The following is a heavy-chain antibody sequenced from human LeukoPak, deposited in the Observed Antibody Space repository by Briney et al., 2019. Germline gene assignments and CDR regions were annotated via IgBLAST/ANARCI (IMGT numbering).Heavy chain of an antibody. CDR1: GGSISSSSYY. CDR3: ARVGTGDGHFDL. J-gene: IGHJ2*01. V-gene: IGHV4-39*07. D-gene: IGHD7-27*01. CDR2: IYYSGST. Sequence: SETLSLTCTVSGGSISSSSYYWGWIRQPPGKGLEWIGSIYYSGSTYYNPSLKSRVTISVDTSKNQFSLKLTSVTAADTTVYYCARVGTGDGHFDLWGRGTLVTVSS.